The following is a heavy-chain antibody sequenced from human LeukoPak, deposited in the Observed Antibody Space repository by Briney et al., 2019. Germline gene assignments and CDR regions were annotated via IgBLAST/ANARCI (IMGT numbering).Heavy chain of an antibody. CDR3: ARGPVDIVARTHYYYGMDV. V-gene: IGHV4-4*07. CDR2: IYTSGST. J-gene: IGHJ6*02. D-gene: IGHD5-12*01. Sequence: PSETLSLTCTVSGGSISSYYWSWIRQPAGKGLESIGRIYTSGSTNYNPSLKSRVTMSVDTSKNQFSLKLSSVTAADTAVYYCARGPVDIVARTHYYYGMDVWGQGTTVTVSS. CDR1: GGSISSYY.